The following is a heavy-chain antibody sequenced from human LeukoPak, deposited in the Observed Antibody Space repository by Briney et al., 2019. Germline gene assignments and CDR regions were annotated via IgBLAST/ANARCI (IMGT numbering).Heavy chain of an antibody. Sequence: GGSLRLSCAASGFTFSSYSMNWVRQAPGKGLEWVSYISSSSSTIYYADSVKGRFTISRDNAKNTLYLQMNSLRGEDTAVYYCARAWDLLDQPDHWGQGTLVTVSS. D-gene: IGHD1-26*01. J-gene: IGHJ4*02. V-gene: IGHV3-48*01. CDR2: ISSSSSTI. CDR1: GFTFSSYS. CDR3: ARAWDLLDQPDH.